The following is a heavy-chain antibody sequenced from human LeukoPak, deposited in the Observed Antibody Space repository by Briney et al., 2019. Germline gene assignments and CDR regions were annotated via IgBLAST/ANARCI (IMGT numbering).Heavy chain of an antibody. D-gene: IGHD4-17*01. J-gene: IGHJ4*02. Sequence: ASVKVSCKASGYTFTSYYLQWVRQAPGQGLEWMGIINPSGGSTTYAQKFQGRVTVTRDTSTSTVYMELSSLRSEDTAVYYCARDSLYGVVDYWGQGTLVTVSS. CDR1: GYTFTSYY. CDR3: ARDSLYGVVDY. CDR2: INPSGGST. V-gene: IGHV1-46*01.